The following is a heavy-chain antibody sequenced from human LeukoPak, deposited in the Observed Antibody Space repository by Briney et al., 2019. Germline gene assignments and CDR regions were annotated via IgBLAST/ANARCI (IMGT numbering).Heavy chain of an antibody. Sequence: ASVKVSCKASGYTFTSYYMHLVRQAPGQGLEWMGIINPSGGSTSYAQKFQGRVTMRRDTSTSTVYMELRSLSSEDTAVYYCARGSDIHDYSNYGYYFDYWGQGTLVTVSS. D-gene: IGHD4-11*01. V-gene: IGHV1-46*03. CDR3: ARGSDIHDYSNYGYYFDY. CDR1: GYTFTSYY. CDR2: INPSGGST. J-gene: IGHJ4*02.